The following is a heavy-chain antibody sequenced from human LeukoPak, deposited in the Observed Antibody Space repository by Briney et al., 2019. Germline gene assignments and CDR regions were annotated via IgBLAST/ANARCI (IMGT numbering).Heavy chain of an antibody. D-gene: IGHD2-2*01. V-gene: IGHV2-5*01. CDR1: GFSLSTSGVG. Sequence: SGPTLVNPTQTLTLTCTFSGFSLSTSGVGVGWIRQPPGKALEWLALIYWNDDKRYSPSLKSRLTITKDTSKNQVVLTMTNMDPVDTATYYCAHRPSLYCGSTSCYHEFDYWGQGTLVTVSS. J-gene: IGHJ4*02. CDR3: AHRPSLYCGSTSCYHEFDY. CDR2: IYWNDDK.